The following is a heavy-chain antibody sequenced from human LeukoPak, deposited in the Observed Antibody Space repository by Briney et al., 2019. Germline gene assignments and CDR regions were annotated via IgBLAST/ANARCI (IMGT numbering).Heavy chain of an antibody. D-gene: IGHD3-3*01. Sequence: GGSLRLSCAASGFTFSDYYMSWIRQAPGKGLEWVSYISSSGSTIYYADSVKGRFTISRDNAKNSLYLQMNSLRAEDTAVYYCARESDFWSEDAFDIWGQGTMVTVSS. J-gene: IGHJ3*02. CDR3: ARESDFWSEDAFDI. V-gene: IGHV3-11*01. CDR2: ISSSGSTI. CDR1: GFTFSDYY.